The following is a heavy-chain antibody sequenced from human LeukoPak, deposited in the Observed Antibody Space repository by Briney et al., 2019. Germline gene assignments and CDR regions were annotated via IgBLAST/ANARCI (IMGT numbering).Heavy chain of an antibody. CDR2: IYYSGST. D-gene: IGHD1-26*01. V-gene: IGHV4-39*07. CDR1: GGSISSSSYY. CDR3: ATLSGTREDY. Sequence: SETLSLTCNVSGGSISSSSYYWGWIRQPPGKGLEWIGSIYYSGSTYYNPSLKSRVTISVDTSKNQFSLKLSSVTAADTAVYYCATLSGTREDYWGQGTLVTVSS. J-gene: IGHJ4*02.